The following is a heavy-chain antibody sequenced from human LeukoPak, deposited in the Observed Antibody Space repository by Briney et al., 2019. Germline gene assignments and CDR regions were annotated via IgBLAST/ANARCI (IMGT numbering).Heavy chain of an antibody. CDR2: IYYSGST. Sequence: SETLSLTCTVSGGSISSYYWSWIRQPPGKGLEWIGYIYYSGSTNYNPSLKSRVTISVDTSKNQFSLKLSSVTAADTAVYYCARRSSIVAGYNSFDPWGQGTLVTVSS. CDR1: GGSISSYY. D-gene: IGHD3-22*01. V-gene: IGHV4-59*08. J-gene: IGHJ5*02. CDR3: ARRSSIVAGYNSFDP.